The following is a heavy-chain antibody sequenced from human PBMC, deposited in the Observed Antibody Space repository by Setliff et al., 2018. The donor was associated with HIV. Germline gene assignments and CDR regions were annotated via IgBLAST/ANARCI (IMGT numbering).Heavy chain of an antibody. CDR2: ISGSGGRT. CDR1: GFTFSNFA. J-gene: IGHJ4*02. Sequence: HPGGSLRLSCAASGFTFSNFAMAWVRQAPGKGLEWVSRISGSGGRTHYADSVKGRFSVSRDNSQNTVYLQMNTLRDEDTAVYYCVKDRELARWLQPSPGDYWGQGTLVTVSS. CDR3: VKDRELARWLQPSPGDY. D-gene: IGHD3-10*01. V-gene: IGHV3-23*01.